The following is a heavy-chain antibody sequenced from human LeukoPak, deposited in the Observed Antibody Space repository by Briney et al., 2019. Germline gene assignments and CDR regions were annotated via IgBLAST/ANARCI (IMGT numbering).Heavy chain of an antibody. CDR3: AKEGAWIQLWDSSYYFDY. J-gene: IGHJ4*02. V-gene: IGHV4-59*01. D-gene: IGHD5-18*01. Sequence: PSETLSLTCTDSGGSISSYYWSWIRQPPGKGLEWIGYIYYSGSTNYNPSLKSRVTISVDTSKNQFSLKLSSVTAADTAVYYCAKEGAWIQLWDSSYYFDYWGQGTLVTVSS. CDR1: GGSISSYY. CDR2: IYYSGST.